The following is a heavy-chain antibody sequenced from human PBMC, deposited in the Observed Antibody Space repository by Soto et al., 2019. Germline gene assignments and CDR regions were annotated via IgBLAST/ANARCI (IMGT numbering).Heavy chain of an antibody. D-gene: IGHD2-21*02. CDR1: GYTFNTYY. J-gene: IGHJ4*02. Sequence: QVQLVQSGAEVRKPGASVKVSCKPSGYTFNTYYLHWLRQAPGQALEWRGVIHPSGGGTTYAQKFLGRVTVTRDTSTTTVFMELSSLRSDDTAVYYCARGGHTAVVTASFDNWGQGTLVTVSS. CDR3: ARGGHTAVVTASFDN. V-gene: IGHV1-46*02. CDR2: IHPSGGGT.